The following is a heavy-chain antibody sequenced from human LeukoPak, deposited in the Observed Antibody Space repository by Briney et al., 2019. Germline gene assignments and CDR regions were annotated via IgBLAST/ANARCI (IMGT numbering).Heavy chain of an antibody. CDR2: IAVTPDGPAT. Sequence: GGSLRLSCAASGFTFNLAWMSWVRQTPGKGLQWVARIAVTPDGPATDYATPVRGRFTISRDDSRNMVYLQMSSLRTDDTAVYYCVWSSTWDKRFYHDQWGQGTLVTVSS. D-gene: IGHD6-6*01. CDR3: VWSSTWDKRFYHDQ. J-gene: IGHJ4*02. CDR1: GFTFNLAW. V-gene: IGHV3-15*04.